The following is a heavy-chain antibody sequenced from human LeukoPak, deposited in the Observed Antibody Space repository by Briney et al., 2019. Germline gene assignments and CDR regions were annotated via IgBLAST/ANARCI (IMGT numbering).Heavy chain of an antibody. V-gene: IGHV1-18*01. CDR1: GYTFTSYG. CDR2: ISAYNGNT. J-gene: IGHJ6*03. D-gene: IGHD3-10*01. Sequence: ASVKVSCTASGYTFTSYGISWVRQAPGQGLEWMGWISAYNGNTNYAQKLQGRVTMTTDTSTSTAYMELRSLRSDDTAVYYCARTWVPLDYYGSGAPYYYYYMDVWGKGTTVTVSS. CDR3: ARTWVPLDYYGSGAPYYYYYMDV.